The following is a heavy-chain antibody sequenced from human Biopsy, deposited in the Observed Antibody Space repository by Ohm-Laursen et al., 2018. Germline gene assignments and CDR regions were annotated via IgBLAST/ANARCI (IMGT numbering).Heavy chain of an antibody. CDR3: ATKLTDYFHY. CDR2: NIPILGTG. D-gene: IGHD3-9*01. CDR1: GGTFSNFG. J-gene: IGHJ4*02. V-gene: IGHV1-69*06. Sequence: SSVKVSCKAPGGTFSNFGANWVRQAPGQGLEWLGGNIPILGTGNYAKKIQDRVTVAADTTTSTATMELRSLRSDDTAVYYCATKLTDYFHYWGQGNLVIVSS.